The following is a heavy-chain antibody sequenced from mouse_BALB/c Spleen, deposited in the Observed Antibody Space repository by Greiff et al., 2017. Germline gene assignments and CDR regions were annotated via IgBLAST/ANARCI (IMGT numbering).Heavy chain of an antibody. CDR2: ISSGGSYT. V-gene: IGHV5-6*01. D-gene: IGHD2-10*01. J-gene: IGHJ4*01. Sequence: EVMLVESGGDLVKPGGSLKLSCAASGFTFSSYGMSWVRQTPDKRLEWVATISSGGSYTYYPDSVKGRFTISRDNAKNTLYLQMSSLKSEDTAMYYCARAYYGNYGDAMDYWGQGTSVTVSS. CDR1: GFTFSSYG. CDR3: ARAYYGNYGDAMDY.